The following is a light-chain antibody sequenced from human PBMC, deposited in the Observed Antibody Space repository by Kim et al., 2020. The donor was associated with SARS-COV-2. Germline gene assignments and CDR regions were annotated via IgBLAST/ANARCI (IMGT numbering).Light chain of an antibody. J-gene: IGKJ2*01. Sequence: DIQMTQSPSSLSASVGDRVTITCRASQSISTYLNWYQQKPKAPKLLIYGASNLPSGVPSRFSGSGSGTDFTLTISTLQPEDFGTYYCQQGYSTFGQGTKLEI. CDR1: QSISTY. CDR3: QQGYST. CDR2: GAS. V-gene: IGKV1-39*01.